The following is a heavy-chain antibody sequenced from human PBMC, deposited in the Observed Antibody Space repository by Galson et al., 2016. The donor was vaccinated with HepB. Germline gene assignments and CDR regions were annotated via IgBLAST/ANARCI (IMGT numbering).Heavy chain of an antibody. CDR3: TTWLSHHFDY. V-gene: IGHV3-23*01. CDR1: GFTFRNYA. J-gene: IGHJ4*02. D-gene: IGHD6-19*01. Sequence: SLRLSCAASGFTFRNYALSWVRRAPGKGLELVSHIDGPTPNTHYADSVRGRFSIYRDNSRDTLYLQMDSLTAEDSAIYYCTTWLSHHFDYWGQGTRVTVSS. CDR2: IDGPTPNT.